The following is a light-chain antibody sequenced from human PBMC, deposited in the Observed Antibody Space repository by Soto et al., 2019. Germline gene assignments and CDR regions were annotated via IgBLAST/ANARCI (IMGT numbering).Light chain of an antibody. CDR2: DSS. CDR1: QSISSW. J-gene: IGKJ2*01. Sequence: DIQMTQSRSTLSASVGDRVTITCRASQSISSWVAWNQQKPGKAPKLLIYDSSSLASGVPSRFSGSGSGTDFTLTISSLQPDDFAAYYCQQYNSYLYTFGQGTKLEIK. V-gene: IGKV1-5*01. CDR3: QQYNSYLYT.